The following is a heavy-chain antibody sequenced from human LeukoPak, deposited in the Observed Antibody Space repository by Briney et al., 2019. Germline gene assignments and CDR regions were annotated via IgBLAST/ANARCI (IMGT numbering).Heavy chain of an antibody. J-gene: IGHJ5*02. CDR2: INHSGYT. D-gene: IGHD4-17*01. CDR3: TRMTTGHGS. Sequence: SETLSLTCAASGVSFDDYYWSWVRQTPGKGLEWIGEINHSGYTNDSPSLKSRVTLSIDTSRKQFSLNLRSVTVADAGIYYCTRMTTGHGSWGPGTLVTVSS. CDR1: GVSFDDYY. V-gene: IGHV4-34*01.